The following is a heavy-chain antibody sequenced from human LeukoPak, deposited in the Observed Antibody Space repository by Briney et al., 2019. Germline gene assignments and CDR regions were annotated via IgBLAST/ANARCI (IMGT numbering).Heavy chain of an antibody. Sequence: GGSLRLSCVASGFTFSSYWMHWVRQAPGKGLEWVSAISGSGGSTYYADSVKGRFTISRDNSKNTLYLQMNSLRAEDTAVYYCAKGPLAVVTAIFWYFDLWGRGTLVTVSS. CDR2: ISGSGGST. J-gene: IGHJ2*01. V-gene: IGHV3-23*01. CDR3: AKGPLAVVTAIFWYFDL. CDR1: GFTFSSYW. D-gene: IGHD2-21*02.